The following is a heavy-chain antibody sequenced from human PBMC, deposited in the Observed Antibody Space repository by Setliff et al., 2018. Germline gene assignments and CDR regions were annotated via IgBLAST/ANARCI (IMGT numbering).Heavy chain of an antibody. CDR3: ARELVVVTARIYYYGMDV. CDR1: GFTFSDYY. D-gene: IGHD2-21*02. J-gene: IGHJ6*02. V-gene: IGHV3-11*01. Sequence: PGGSLRLSCAASGFTFSDYYMSWIRQAPGKGLEWVSYISSSGSTIYYADSVKGRFTISRDNAKNSLYLQMNSLRAEDTAVYYCARELVVVTARIYYYGMDVWGQGTTGTVS. CDR2: ISSSGSTI.